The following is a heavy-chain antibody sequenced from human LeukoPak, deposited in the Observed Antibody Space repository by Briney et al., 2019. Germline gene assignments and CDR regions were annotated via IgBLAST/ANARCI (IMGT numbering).Heavy chain of an antibody. D-gene: IGHD3-10*01. V-gene: IGHV3-30*18. CDR1: GFTFSSYG. J-gene: IGHJ2*01. CDR3: AKHSTGVEC. Sequence: GRSLRLSCAASGFTFSSYGMHWVRQAPGKGLAWVALISYDGLNKYYADSVKGRFTISRDNSRNTLYLQMNSLRAEDTAVYYCAKHSTGVECWGRGTLVTVSS. CDR2: ISYDGLNK.